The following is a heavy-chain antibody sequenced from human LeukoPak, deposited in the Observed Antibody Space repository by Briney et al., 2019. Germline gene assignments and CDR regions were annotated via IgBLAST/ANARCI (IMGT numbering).Heavy chain of an antibody. J-gene: IGHJ4*02. D-gene: IGHD5-12*01. CDR3: ARAMEDIVATTGPFDY. Sequence: ASVKVSCKASGYTFTSYGISWVRQAPGQGLEWMGWISAYNGNTNYAQKLQGRVTMTTDTSTSTAYMELRSLRSDDTAVYYCARAMEDIVATTGPFDYWGQGTLVTVSS. CDR2: ISAYNGNT. V-gene: IGHV1-18*01. CDR1: GYTFTSYG.